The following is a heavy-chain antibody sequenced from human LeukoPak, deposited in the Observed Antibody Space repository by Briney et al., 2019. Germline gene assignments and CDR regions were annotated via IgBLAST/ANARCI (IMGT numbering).Heavy chain of an antibody. V-gene: IGHV3-23*01. CDR2: ISGSGGST. Sequence: GGSLRLSCAASGFTFSSYWMHWVRQAPGKGLEWVSAISGSGGSTYYADSVKGRFTISRDNSKNTLYLQMNSLRAEDTAVYYCAKEYGSGSSLFDYWGQGTLVTVSS. CDR1: GFTFSSYW. CDR3: AKEYGSGSSLFDY. J-gene: IGHJ4*02. D-gene: IGHD3-10*01.